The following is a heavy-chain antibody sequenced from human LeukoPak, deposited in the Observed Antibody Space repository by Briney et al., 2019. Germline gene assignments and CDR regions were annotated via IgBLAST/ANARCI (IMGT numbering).Heavy chain of an antibody. J-gene: IGHJ4*02. D-gene: IGHD6-19*01. Sequence: GGSLRLSCAASGLTFSSYAMSWVRQAPGKGLEWVSFIRTSSNYISYSDSVKGRFTISRDNAKNSLFVQMNSLRAEDTAVYYCATVSDGWSGYWGQGALVTVSS. CDR2: IRTSSNYI. V-gene: IGHV3-21*01. CDR3: ATVSDGWSGY. CDR1: GLTFSSYA.